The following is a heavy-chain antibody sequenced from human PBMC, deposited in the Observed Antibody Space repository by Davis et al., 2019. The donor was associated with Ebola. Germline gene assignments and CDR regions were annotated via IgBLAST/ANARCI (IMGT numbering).Heavy chain of an antibody. Sequence: ASVKVSCKASGYTFTSYYMHWVRQAPGQGLEWMGIINPSGGSTSYAQKFQGRVTITADKSTSTAYMELSSLRSEDTAVYYCARDRCSSTSCYYYYGMDVWGQGTTVTVSS. CDR3: ARDRCSSTSCYYYYGMDV. J-gene: IGHJ6*02. CDR2: INPSGGST. D-gene: IGHD2-2*01. V-gene: IGHV1-46*01. CDR1: GYTFTSYY.